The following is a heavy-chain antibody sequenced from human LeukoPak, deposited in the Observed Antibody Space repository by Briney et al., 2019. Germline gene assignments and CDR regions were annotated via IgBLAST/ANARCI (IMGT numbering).Heavy chain of an antibody. CDR2: ITTISHYI. CDR3: ARETYDYGDSFDY. J-gene: IGHJ4*02. Sequence: GGSLRLSCAASGFTLSDYHMNWVRQAPGKGLEWLSSITTISHYIYYAGAVRGRFTISRDNAKNSLYLQMNSLRAEDTAVYYCARETYDYGDSFDYWGQGTLVTVSS. CDR1: GFTLSDYH. V-gene: IGHV3-21*04. D-gene: IGHD4-17*01.